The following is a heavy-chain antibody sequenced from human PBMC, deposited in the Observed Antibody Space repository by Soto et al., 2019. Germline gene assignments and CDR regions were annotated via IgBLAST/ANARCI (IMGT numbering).Heavy chain of an antibody. D-gene: IGHD6-19*01. V-gene: IGHV3-23*01. Sequence: EVQLLESGGGLVQPGGSLRLSCAASGFPFSRCAMNWVRQAPGKGLEWVSTISHSDHSTYYADYVKGRFTVSRDNSENTLYLQRNVLRAENTAIYYCAKRGGDSGWGDFDSWGQGTLVTVSS. J-gene: IGHJ4*02. CDR2: ISHSDHST. CDR1: GFPFSRCA. CDR3: AKRGGDSGWGDFDS.